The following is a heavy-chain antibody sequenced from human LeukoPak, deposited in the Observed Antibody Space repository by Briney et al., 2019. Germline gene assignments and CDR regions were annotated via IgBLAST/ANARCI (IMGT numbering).Heavy chain of an antibody. V-gene: IGHV3-23*01. CDR3: AKSFFPGGSSFTFDI. CDR1: GFTFSSYA. J-gene: IGHJ3*02. Sequence: PGGSLRLSCAASGFTFSSYAMSWVRQAPGKGLEWVSAISGSGGSTYYPDSVKGRSTISRDNSKNTLYLQMNSLRAEDTAVYYCAKSFFPGGSSFTFDIWGQGTLVTVSS. D-gene: IGHD3-10*01. CDR2: ISGSGGST.